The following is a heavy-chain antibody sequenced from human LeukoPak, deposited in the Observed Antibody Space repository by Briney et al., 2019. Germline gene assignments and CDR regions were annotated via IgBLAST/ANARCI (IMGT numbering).Heavy chain of an antibody. V-gene: IGHV3-48*01. CDR3: ARDRYDILTGYYPHDY. Sequence: PGGSLRLPCAASGFTFSSYSMNWVRQAPGKGLEWVSYISSSSSTIYYADSVKGRFTISRDNAKNSLYLQMNSLRAEDTAVYYCARDRYDILTGYYPHDYWGQGTLVTVSS. CDR1: GFTFSSYS. CDR2: ISSSSSTI. J-gene: IGHJ4*02. D-gene: IGHD3-9*01.